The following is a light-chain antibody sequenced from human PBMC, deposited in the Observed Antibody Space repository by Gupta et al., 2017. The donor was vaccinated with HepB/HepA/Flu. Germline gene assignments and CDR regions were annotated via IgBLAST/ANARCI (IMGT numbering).Light chain of an antibody. CDR2: RNN. CDR3: SEWDSSLSVV. V-gene: IGLV10-54*04. J-gene: IGLJ2*01. Sequence: QAGLTQPPSVSKGLRQTATLTCTGNSNNVGNQGAAWLQQHQGHPPKLLSYRNNNRPSGISERFAAYRSGNTAFLTITGLQPEDDAYYYWSEWDSSLSVVFGGGTKLTVL. CDR1: SNNVGNQG.